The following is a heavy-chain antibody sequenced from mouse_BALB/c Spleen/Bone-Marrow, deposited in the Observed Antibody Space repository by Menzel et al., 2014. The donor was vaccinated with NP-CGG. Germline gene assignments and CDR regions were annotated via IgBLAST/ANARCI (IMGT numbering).Heavy chain of an antibody. Sequence: QLQQSGPDLMKPGASVKTSCKASGYSFGSYYMHWVKQSHGKSLEWIGYIDPFNGGTSYNQKFKGKATLTVDKSSSTAYMHLSSLTSEDSAVYYCAREGIYYYGNGYFYVLGAGTTVTVSS. V-gene: IGHV1S135*01. CDR2: IDPFNGGT. D-gene: IGHD1-1*01. J-gene: IGHJ1*01. CDR1: GYSFGSYY. CDR3: AREGIYYYGNGYFYV.